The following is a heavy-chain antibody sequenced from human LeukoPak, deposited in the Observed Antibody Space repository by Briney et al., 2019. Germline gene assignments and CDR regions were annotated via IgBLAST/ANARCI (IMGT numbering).Heavy chain of an antibody. CDR2: ISAYNGNT. Sequence: ASVTVSFTASGYTFTIYGISWVRQAPGQGLEWMGWISAYNGNTNYAQKLQGRVTMTTDTSTRTAYMELRSLRSDDTAVYYCARDMTTVTRYGMDVWGQGTTVTVSS. J-gene: IGHJ6*02. V-gene: IGHV1-18*01. CDR3: ARDMTTVTRYGMDV. D-gene: IGHD4-17*01. CDR1: GYTFTIYG.